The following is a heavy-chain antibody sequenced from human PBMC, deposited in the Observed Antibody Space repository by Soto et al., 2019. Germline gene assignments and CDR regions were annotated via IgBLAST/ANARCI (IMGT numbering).Heavy chain of an antibody. Sequence: SETLSLTCAVSGYSISSGYYWGWIRQPPGKGLEWIGRIYHSGSTYYNPSLKSRVTISVDTSKNQFSLKLSSVTAADTAVYYCARVGGYGMDVWGQGTTVTVSS. CDR3: ARVGGYGMDV. D-gene: IGHD3-10*01. CDR2: IYHSGST. CDR1: GYSISSGYY. J-gene: IGHJ6*02. V-gene: IGHV4-38-2*01.